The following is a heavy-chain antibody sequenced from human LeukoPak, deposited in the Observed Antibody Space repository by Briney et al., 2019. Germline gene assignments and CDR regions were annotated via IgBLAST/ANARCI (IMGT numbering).Heavy chain of an antibody. D-gene: IGHD2-15*01. CDR3: ARDRAADLYYYYGMDV. V-gene: IGHV1-2*02. J-gene: IGHJ6*02. CDR1: GNTFTSYY. Sequence: ASVKVSCKASGNTFTSYYMHWVRQAPGQGLEWMGWINPNSGGTNYAQKFQGRVTMTRDTSISTAYMELSRLRSDDTAVYYCARDRAADLYYYYGMDVWGQGTTVTVSS. CDR2: INPNSGGT.